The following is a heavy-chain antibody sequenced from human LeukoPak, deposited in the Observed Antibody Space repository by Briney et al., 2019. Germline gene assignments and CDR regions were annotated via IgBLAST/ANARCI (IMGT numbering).Heavy chain of an antibody. D-gene: IGHD3-16*01. CDR2: LNSDGSGT. CDR1: GCTFSNYW. Sequence: GGSLRLSCAASGCTFSNYWMHWVREAPGKGLVWVSRLNSDGSGTNYADSVKGRFTISRDNAKNTLYLQMNSLRDEDTAVFYCARSRYDYIWGIDYWGQGTLVTISS. J-gene: IGHJ4*02. V-gene: IGHV3-74*01. CDR3: ARSRYDYIWGIDY.